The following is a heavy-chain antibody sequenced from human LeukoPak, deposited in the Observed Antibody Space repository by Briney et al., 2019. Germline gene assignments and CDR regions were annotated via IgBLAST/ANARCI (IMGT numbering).Heavy chain of an antibody. CDR2: ISGSGGRT. V-gene: IGHV3-23*01. CDR1: GFTFSSYG. Sequence: GGTLRLSCAASGFTFSSYGMSWVRQAPGKGLEWVSAISGSGGRTYYADSVKGRFTISRDNSKNTLYLQMNSLRAEDTAIYYCAKDYGSGSDYNGWFDPWGQGTLVTVSS. D-gene: IGHD3-10*01. CDR3: AKDYGSGSDYNGWFDP. J-gene: IGHJ5*02.